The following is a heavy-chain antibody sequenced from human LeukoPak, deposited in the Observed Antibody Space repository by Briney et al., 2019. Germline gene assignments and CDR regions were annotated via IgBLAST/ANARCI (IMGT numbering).Heavy chain of an antibody. CDR3: ARGAPYYYGSGSYYSDY. J-gene: IGHJ4*02. Sequence: GGSLRLSCAASGFTFTKYWMTWVRQAPGKGLEWVGNIKQDGSDKNYMDSVKGRFTISRDNTKNSVYLQMSSLRAEDTAVYCCARGAPYYYGSGSYYSDYWGQGTLVTVSS. CDR1: GFTFTKYW. CDR2: IKQDGSDK. V-gene: IGHV3-7*01. D-gene: IGHD3-10*01.